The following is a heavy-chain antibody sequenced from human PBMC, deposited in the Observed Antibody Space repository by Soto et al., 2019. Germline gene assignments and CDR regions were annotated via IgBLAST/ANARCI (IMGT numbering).Heavy chain of an antibody. D-gene: IGHD1-20*01. Sequence: GASVQVSFTASGYTFTSYGISWVRQAPGQGLEWMGWISAYNGNTNYAQKLQGRVTMTTDTSTSTAYMELRSLRSDDTAVYYCARSRTSGITGIYDAFDIWGQGTMVTVSS. CDR2: ISAYNGNT. CDR3: ARSRTSGITGIYDAFDI. J-gene: IGHJ3*02. CDR1: GYTFTSYG. V-gene: IGHV1-18*01.